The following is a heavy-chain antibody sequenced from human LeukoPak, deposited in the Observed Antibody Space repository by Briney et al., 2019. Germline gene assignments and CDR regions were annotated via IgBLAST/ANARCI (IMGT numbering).Heavy chain of an antibody. CDR3: GTVDRDRRDSYSMDV. D-gene: IGHD3-22*01. J-gene: IGHJ6*02. V-gene: IGHV4-59*08. CDR2: ISNSGST. Sequence: SETLSLTCTVSGASITTYYWSWIRQPPGKRLEWIGYISNSGSTDYVPSLKSRVTISADESKNQFSLKLYSVTAAATPVYYCGTVDRDRRDSYSMDVWGRGTTVTVSS. CDR1: GASITTYY.